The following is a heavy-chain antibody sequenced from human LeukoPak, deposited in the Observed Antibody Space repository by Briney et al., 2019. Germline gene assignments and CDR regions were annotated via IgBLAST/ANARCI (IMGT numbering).Heavy chain of an antibody. J-gene: IGHJ4*02. V-gene: IGHV3-48*03. CDR3: ARSYLTLYDY. Sequence: GGSLRLSCAASGFTFSSYEMNWVRQAPGKGLEWVSYISSSGSTIYYADSVKGRFTISRDNAKNTLYLQMNSLRAEDTAVYYCARSYLTLYDYWGQGTLVTVSS. CDR1: GFTFSSYE. CDR2: ISSSGSTI.